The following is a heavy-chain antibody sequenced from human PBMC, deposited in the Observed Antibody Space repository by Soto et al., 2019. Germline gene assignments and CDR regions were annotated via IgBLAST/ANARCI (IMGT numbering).Heavy chain of an antibody. J-gene: IGHJ4*02. V-gene: IGHV3-23*01. CDR3: ARVQYSYASGTYYHLDY. CDR2: IGDSGGAT. CDR1: GFTFSSYS. D-gene: IGHD3-10*01. Sequence: GSLRLSCAASGFTFSSYSMNWVRQAPGKGLEWVSGIGDSGGATYYADSVKGRFTISRDNANNSLYLQMNSLRVEDTAVYYCARVQYSYASGTYYHLDYWGQGTLVTVSS.